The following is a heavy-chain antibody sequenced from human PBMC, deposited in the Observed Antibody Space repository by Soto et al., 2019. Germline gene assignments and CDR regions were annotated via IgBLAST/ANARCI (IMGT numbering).Heavy chain of an antibody. CDR1: GFTFSNAW. J-gene: IGHJ6*02. CDR2: IKSKTDGGTT. V-gene: IGHV3-15*01. Sequence: SGGSLRLSCAASGFTFSNAWMSWVRQAPGKGLEWVGRIKSKTDGGTTDYAAPVKGRFTISRDDSKNTLYLQMNSLKTEDTAVYYCTTGDYYYYGMDVWGQGTTVTVSS. CDR3: TTGDYYYYGMDV.